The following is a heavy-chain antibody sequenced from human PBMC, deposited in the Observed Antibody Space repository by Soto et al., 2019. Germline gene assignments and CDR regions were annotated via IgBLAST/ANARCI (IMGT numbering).Heavy chain of an antibody. CDR2: IKQDGRET. CDR1: GFTFSSYW. Sequence: EVQLVESGGALVKPGGSLRLSCPPSGFTFSSYWWSWFPKPPGKALECVANIKQDGRETYYVDSVKGRFTISRDNANSALYLQMDSLGAEDTAVYYCARGTSHYNYVHVWYWGQGTHVIVSS. CDR3: ARGTSHYNYVHVWY. V-gene: IGHV3-7*03. D-gene: IGHD3-16*01. J-gene: IGHJ4*02.